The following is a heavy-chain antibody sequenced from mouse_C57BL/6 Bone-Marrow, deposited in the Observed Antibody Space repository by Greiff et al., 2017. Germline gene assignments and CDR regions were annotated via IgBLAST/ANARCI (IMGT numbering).Heavy chain of an antibody. J-gene: IGHJ3*01. CDR2: IDPSDSYT. CDR3: AREGYYGNPFAY. Sequence: QVHVKQSGAELVRPGTSVKLSCKASGYTFTSYWMHWVKQRPGQGLEWIGVIDPSDSYTNYNQKFKGKATLTVDTSSSTAYMQLSSLTSEDSAVYYCAREGYYGNPFAYWGQGTLVSVSA. D-gene: IGHD1-1*01. V-gene: IGHV1-59*01. CDR1: GYTFTSYW.